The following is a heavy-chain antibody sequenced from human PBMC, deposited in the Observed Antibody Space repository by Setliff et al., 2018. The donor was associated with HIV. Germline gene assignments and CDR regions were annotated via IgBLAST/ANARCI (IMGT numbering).Heavy chain of an antibody. CDR1: GFTFSSYW. CDR2: MKEAGSEK. Sequence: GESLKISCAASGFTFSSYWMSWVRQAPGKGLEWVANMKEAGSEKYYVDSVKGRFTISRDNAKNSLYLQMNSLGAEDTAVYYCARLPRGPWHFDYWGQGTLVTVSS. V-gene: IGHV3-7*03. D-gene: IGHD3-16*01. CDR3: ARLPRGPWHFDY. J-gene: IGHJ4*02.